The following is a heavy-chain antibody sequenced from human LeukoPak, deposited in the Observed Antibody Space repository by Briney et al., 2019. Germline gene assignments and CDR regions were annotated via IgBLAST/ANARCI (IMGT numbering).Heavy chain of an antibody. Sequence: PSETLSLTCTVSGVSISSYYWSWIRQPAGKGLEWIGRIHTSGSTKYNPSLKSRVTMSVDTSKNQFSLKLSSVTAADTAVYYCARGLRSGYVDYWGQGTLVTVSS. CDR3: ARGLRSGYVDY. CDR2: IHTSGST. J-gene: IGHJ4*02. CDR1: GVSISSYY. D-gene: IGHD3-3*01. V-gene: IGHV4-4*07.